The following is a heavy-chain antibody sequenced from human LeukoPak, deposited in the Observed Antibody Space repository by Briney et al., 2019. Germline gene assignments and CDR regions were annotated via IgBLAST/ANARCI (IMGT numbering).Heavy chain of an antibody. D-gene: IGHD3-9*01. J-gene: IGHJ4*02. CDR2: IWYDGSNK. CDR1: GFTFSSCG. Sequence: GGSLRLSCAASGFTFSSCGMHWVRQAPGKGLEWVAVIWYDGSNKYYADSVKGRFTISRGNSKNTLYLQMNSLRAEDTAVYYCARDGNYDILTGYYPDFDYWGQGTLVTVSS. V-gene: IGHV3-33*01. CDR3: ARDGNYDILTGYYPDFDY.